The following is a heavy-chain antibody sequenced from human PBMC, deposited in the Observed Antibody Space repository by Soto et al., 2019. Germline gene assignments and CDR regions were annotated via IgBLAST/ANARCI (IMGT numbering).Heavy chain of an antibody. V-gene: IGHV3-23*01. J-gene: IGHJ6*03. CDR2: ISGSGGST. CDR1: GFTFNSYA. Sequence: GGSLRLSCVASGFTFNSYAMTWVRQAPGKGLEWVSGISGSGGSTDYADSVKGRFTISRDNSKNTLYLQMNSLRAEDTALYYCAKDQSPGRYFFYYMDGWGKGTTVTVSS. CDR3: AKDQSPGRYFFYYMDG.